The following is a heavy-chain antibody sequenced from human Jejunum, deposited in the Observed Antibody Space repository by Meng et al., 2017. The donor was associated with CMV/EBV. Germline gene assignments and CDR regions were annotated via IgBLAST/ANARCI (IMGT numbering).Heavy chain of an antibody. CDR3: SRDGVVCSETTCRGLGS. D-gene: IGHD2-15*01. CDR1: GYTFTDFF. J-gene: IGHJ4*02. CDR2: INPGNGDT. Sequence: GYTFTDFFIHWVRQAPGQGLEWMGWINPGNGDTNYAWKFQGRVAMTRDTSITTAYMELSSLRSDDTAVYYCSRDGVVCSETTCRGLGSWGRGTLVTV. V-gene: IGHV1-2*02.